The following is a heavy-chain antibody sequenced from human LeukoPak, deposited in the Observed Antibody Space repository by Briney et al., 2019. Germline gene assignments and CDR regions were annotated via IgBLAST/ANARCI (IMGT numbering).Heavy chain of an antibody. CDR3: ARDPGYYDSSGYYRDAFDI. D-gene: IGHD3-22*01. J-gene: IGHJ3*02. Sequence: SETLSLTCTVSGGSISSYYWSWIRQPPGKGLEWVGYIYYSGSTNYNPSLKSRVTISVDTSKNQFPLKLSSVTAADTAVYYCARDPGYYDSSGYYRDAFDIWGQGTMVTVSS. CDR1: GGSISSYY. V-gene: IGHV4-59*01. CDR2: IYYSGST.